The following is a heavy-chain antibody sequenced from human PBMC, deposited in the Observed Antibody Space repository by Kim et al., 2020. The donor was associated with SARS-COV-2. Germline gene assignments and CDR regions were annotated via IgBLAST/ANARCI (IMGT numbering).Heavy chain of an antibody. D-gene: IGHD3-3*01. CDR2: IAHSGAT. CDR3: ARGRAGVVPSPIMGLGPYYDYYALDV. Sequence: SETLSLTCAVYVGSFSDYQWTWIRQSPGKGLEWIGEIAHSGATNYNPSLKSRVAISVDPSKNQFSLKVKSVTAADTAVYFCARGRAGVVPSPIMGLGPYYDYYALDVWGQGTTVSVSS. V-gene: IGHV4-34*01. CDR1: VGSFSDYQ. J-gene: IGHJ6*02.